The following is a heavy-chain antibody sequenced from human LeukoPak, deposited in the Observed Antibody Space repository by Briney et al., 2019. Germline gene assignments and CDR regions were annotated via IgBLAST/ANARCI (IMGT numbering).Heavy chain of an antibody. Sequence: PGGSLRLSCAASGFTFSGSDIHWVRQASGKGLEWIGRIKTKAESYATAYVVSVKGRFTISRDDSKNTAFLQMNSLKTEDTAVYYCSRRMLTADWHLDLWGRGTLVTVSS. J-gene: IGHJ2*01. V-gene: IGHV3-73*01. CDR1: GFTFSGSD. CDR2: IKTKAESYAT. D-gene: IGHD2-15*01. CDR3: SRRMLTADWHLDL.